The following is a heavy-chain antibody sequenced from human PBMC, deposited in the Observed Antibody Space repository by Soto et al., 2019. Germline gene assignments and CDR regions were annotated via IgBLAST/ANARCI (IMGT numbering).Heavy chain of an antibody. D-gene: IGHD1-26*01. CDR1: GYTFTTYV. V-gene: IGHV1-3*01. J-gene: IGHJ4*02. Sequence: QVQLVQSGAEVKKPGASVKVSCKASGYTFTTYVMHWVRQAPGQRPEWMGWINAGYGNTRYSEKFQGRVTITRDTSASTAYMELSGLRSEDTAVYYCARDAKGNSEYWDYFDYWGQGTLLTVSS. CDR3: ARDAKGNSEYWDYFDY. CDR2: INAGYGNT.